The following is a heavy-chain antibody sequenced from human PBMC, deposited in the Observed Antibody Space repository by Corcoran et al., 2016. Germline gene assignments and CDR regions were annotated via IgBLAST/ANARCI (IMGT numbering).Heavy chain of an antibody. V-gene: IGHV6-1*01. J-gene: IGHJ6*02. CDR3: ARIMTPGYYGMDV. D-gene: IGHD2-15*01. Sequence: QVQMQQSGPGLVKPSQTLSLTCAISGDSASSNSAARTWIRQSPSRGLEWQGRTYYRSKWYNDYAVSVKSRITINPDTSKNQLSLQLNTVTPEDTAVYYCARIMTPGYYGMDVWGQGTTVTVSS. CDR2: TYYRSKWYN. CDR1: GDSASSNSAA.